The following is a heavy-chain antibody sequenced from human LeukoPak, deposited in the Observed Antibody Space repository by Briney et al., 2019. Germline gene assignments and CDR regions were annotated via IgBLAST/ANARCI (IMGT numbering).Heavy chain of an antibody. V-gene: IGHV1-2*02. CDR1: GYTFTGYY. D-gene: IGHD6-13*01. CDR3: ARGISIAAAGTLHY. CDR2: INPNSGGT. J-gene: IGHJ4*02. Sequence: ASVKVSCTASGYTFTGYYMHWVRQAPGQGLEWMGWINPNSGGTNYAQKFQGRVTMTRDTSISTAYMELSRLRSDDTAVYYCARGISIAAAGTLHYWGQGTLVTVSS.